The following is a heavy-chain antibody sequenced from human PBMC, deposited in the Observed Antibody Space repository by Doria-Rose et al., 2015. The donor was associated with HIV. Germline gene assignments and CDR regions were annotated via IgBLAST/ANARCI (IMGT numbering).Heavy chain of an antibody. Sequence: QVQLVQSGPGLVKPSETLSLTCSVSGASVSSRGYYWNWIRQVPGKGLESLGYTYYTGTSDYSPSLKSRLNMAVDTSKNQFSLKLSFVTVADTAVYYRARMGSYRELDYWGQGALVIVSA. CDR3: ARMGSYRELDY. J-gene: IGHJ4*02. CDR2: TYYTGTS. V-gene: IGHV4-31*03. CDR1: GASVSSRGYY. D-gene: IGHD3-3*01.